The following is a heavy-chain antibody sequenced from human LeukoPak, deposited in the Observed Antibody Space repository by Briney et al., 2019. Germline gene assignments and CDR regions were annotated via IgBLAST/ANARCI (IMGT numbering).Heavy chain of an antibody. V-gene: IGHV3-48*03. Sequence: GGSLRLSCAASGFTFSSCEMNWVRQAPGKGLEWLSYISNSGSSKYYADSVRGRFTISRDNAKNSLYLQMNSLRAEDTAVYYCVRSRGAGPGAHFDYWGQGTLVTVSS. J-gene: IGHJ4*02. CDR1: GFTFSSCE. CDR2: ISNSGSSK. D-gene: IGHD6-19*01. CDR3: VRSRGAGPGAHFDY.